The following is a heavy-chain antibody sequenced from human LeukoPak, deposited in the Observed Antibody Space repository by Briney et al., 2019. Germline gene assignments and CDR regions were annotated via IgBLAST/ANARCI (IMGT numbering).Heavy chain of an antibody. CDR2: IYYSGTT. CDR3: ARRYCSGGSCYSERGAFDI. CDR1: GGSISSSSYY. V-gene: IGHV4-39*07. D-gene: IGHD2-15*01. J-gene: IGHJ3*02. Sequence: SETLSLTCTVSGGSISSSSYYWGWIRQPPGKGLEWIGSIYYSGTTYYNPSLKSRVTISVDTSKNQFSLKLSSVTAADTAVYYCARRYCSGGSCYSERGAFDIWGQGTMVTVSS.